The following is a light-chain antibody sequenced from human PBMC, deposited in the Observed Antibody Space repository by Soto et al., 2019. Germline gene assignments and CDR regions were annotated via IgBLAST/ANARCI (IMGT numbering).Light chain of an antibody. J-gene: IGLJ3*02. V-gene: IGLV2-14*01. Sequence: QSALTQPASVSGSPGQSITISCTGTSSDVGGYNYVSWYQHHPGKAPKLMIYAVSNRPSGVSNRFSGSKSANTASLTISGLQAEDEADYYCTSYTSSSTWVFGGGTKLTVL. CDR2: AVS. CDR3: TSYTSSSTWV. CDR1: SSDVGGYNY.